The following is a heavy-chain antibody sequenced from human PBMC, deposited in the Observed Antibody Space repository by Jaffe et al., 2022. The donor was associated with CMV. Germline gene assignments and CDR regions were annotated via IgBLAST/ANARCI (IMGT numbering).Heavy chain of an antibody. CDR2: INHSGST. J-gene: IGHJ6*03. CDR3: ARGAPYGDYNHYYYYYMDV. V-gene: IGHV4-34*01. Sequence: QVQLQQWGAGLLKPSETLSLTCAVYGGSFSGYYWSWIRQPPGKGLEWIGEINHSGSTNYNPSLKSRVTISVDTSKNQFSLKLSSVTAADTAVYYCARGAPYGDYNHYYYYYMDVWGKGTTVTVSS. CDR1: GGSFSGYY. D-gene: IGHD4-17*01.